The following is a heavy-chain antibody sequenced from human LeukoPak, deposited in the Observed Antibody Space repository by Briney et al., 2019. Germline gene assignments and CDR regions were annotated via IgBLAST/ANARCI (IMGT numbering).Heavy chain of an antibody. CDR2: ISYDGRNT. CDR3: AELGITMIGGV. V-gene: IGHV3-30*18. CDR1: GFTFSSYG. J-gene: IGHJ6*04. D-gene: IGHD3-10*02. Sequence: GGSLRLSCAASGFTFSSYGMNWVRQAPGKGLEWVAVISYDGRNTYYVDSVKGRFTISRDNGKNSLYLQMNSLRAEDTAVYYCAELGITMIGGVWGKGTTVTISS.